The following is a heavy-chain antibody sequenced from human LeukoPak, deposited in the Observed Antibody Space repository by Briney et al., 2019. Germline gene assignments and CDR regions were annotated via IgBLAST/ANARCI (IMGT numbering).Heavy chain of an antibody. Sequence: GGSLRLSCAASGFTFSTYGMTWVRQAPGRGLEWVSSIYGSGADTFYADSVKGRFTISRVNSKNTLYLRMNSLRAEDTALYYCPKTGGPACVHPHNWVQGTVVTVSS. CDR2: IYGSGADT. CDR1: GFTFSTYG. D-gene: IGHD2-2*01. CDR3: PKTGGPACVHPHN. V-gene: IGHV3-23*01. J-gene: IGHJ4*02.